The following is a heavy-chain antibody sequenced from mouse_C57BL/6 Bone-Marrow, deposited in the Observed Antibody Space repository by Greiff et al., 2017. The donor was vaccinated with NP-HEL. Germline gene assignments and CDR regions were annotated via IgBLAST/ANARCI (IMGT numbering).Heavy chain of an antibody. CDR1: GYTFTSYW. V-gene: IGHV1-64*01. Sequence: QVQLQQSGAELVKPGASVKLSCKASGYTFTSYWMHWVKQRPGQGLEWIGMIHPNSGSTNYNEKFKSKATLTVDKSSSTAYMQLSSLTSEDSAVYYCARGYSNPYAMDYWGQGTSVTVSS. J-gene: IGHJ4*01. CDR3: ARGYSNPYAMDY. CDR2: IHPNSGST. D-gene: IGHD2-5*01.